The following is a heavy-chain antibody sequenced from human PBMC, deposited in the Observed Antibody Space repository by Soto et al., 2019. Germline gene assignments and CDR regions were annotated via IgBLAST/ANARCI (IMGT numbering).Heavy chain of an antibody. CDR2: INHSGST. CDR1: GGSFSGYY. D-gene: IGHD3-22*01. V-gene: IGHV4-34*01. CDR3: ARGITYYYDSSGYFSWFDP. Sequence: ETLSLTCAVYGGSFSGYYWSWIRQPPGKGLEWIGEINHSGSTNYNPSLKSRVTISVDTSKNQFSLKLSSVTAADTAVYYCARGITYYYDSSGYFSWFDPWGQGTLVTVSS. J-gene: IGHJ5*02.